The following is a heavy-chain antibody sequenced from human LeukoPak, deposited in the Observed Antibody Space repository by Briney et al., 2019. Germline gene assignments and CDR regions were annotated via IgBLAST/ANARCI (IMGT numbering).Heavy chain of an antibody. V-gene: IGHV4-4*07. CDR1: GGSISSYY. CDR2: IYYSGST. Sequence: SETLSLTCTVSGGSISSYYWSWIRQPAGKGLEWIGRIYYSGSTNYNPSLKSRVTISVDTSKNQFSLKLSSVTAADTAVYYCARDEVYYGSGSNWGQGTLVTVSS. D-gene: IGHD3-10*01. CDR3: ARDEVYYGSGSN. J-gene: IGHJ4*02.